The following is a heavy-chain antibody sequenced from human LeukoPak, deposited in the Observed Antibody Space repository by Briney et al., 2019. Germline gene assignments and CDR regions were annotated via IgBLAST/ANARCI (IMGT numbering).Heavy chain of an antibody. CDR2: INPNSGGT. CDR1: GYTFTGYY. V-gene: IGHV1-2*02. CDR3: ARGADYYDSSKFAY. D-gene: IGHD3-22*01. J-gene: IGHJ4*02. Sequence: ASVTVSCKASGYTFTGYYMHWVRQAPGQGLEWMGWINPNSGGTNYAQKFQGRVTMTRDTSISTAYMELSRLRSDDTAVYYCARGADYYDSSKFAYWGQGTLVTVSS.